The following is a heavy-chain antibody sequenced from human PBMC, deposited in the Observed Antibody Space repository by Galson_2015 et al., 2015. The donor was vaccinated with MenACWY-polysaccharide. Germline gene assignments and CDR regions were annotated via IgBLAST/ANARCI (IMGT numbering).Heavy chain of an antibody. CDR2: IYHSGST. CDR1: GYSISSGYY. Sequence: ETLSLTCAVSGYSISSGYYWGWIRQPPGKGLEWIGSIYHSGSTYYNPSLKSRVTISVDTSKNQFSLKLSSVTAADTAVYYGARVEKYSGSYYILHWGQGTLVTVSS. D-gene: IGHD1-26*01. CDR3: ARVEKYSGSYYILH. J-gene: IGHJ4*02. V-gene: IGHV4-38-2*01.